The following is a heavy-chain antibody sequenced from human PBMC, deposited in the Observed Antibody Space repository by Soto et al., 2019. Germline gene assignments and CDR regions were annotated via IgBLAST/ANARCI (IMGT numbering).Heavy chain of an antibody. CDR1: GGTFSSYT. CDR2: IIPILGVA. Sequence: QVQLVQSGAEVKKPGSSVKVSCKASGGTFSSYTISWVRQAPGQGLEWMGRIIPILGVANYAQQFQGRVTITADKSTSTAYMELSSLRSEDTAVYYCAREAAAGTTFDYWGQGPLVTVSS. D-gene: IGHD6-13*01. CDR3: AREAAAGTTFDY. V-gene: IGHV1-69*02. J-gene: IGHJ4*02.